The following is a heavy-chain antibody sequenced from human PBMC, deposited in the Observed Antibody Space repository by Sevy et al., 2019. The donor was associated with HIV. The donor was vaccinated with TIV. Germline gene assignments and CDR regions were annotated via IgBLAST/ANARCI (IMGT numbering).Heavy chain of an antibody. CDR3: ARDQYCISTSCYEAGGYYYYGMDV. V-gene: IGHV1-2*04. D-gene: IGHD2-2*01. J-gene: IGHJ6*02. Sequence: ASVKVSCKASGYTFTGYYMHWVRQAPGQGLEWMGWINPNSGGTNYAQKFQGWVTMTRDTSISTAYMGLSRLRSDDTAVYYCARDQYCISTSCYEAGGYYYYGMDVWGQGTTVTVSS. CDR2: INPNSGGT. CDR1: GYTFTGYY.